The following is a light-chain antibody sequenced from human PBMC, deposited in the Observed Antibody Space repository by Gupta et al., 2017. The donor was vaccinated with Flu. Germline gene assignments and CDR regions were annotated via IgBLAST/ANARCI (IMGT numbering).Light chain of an antibody. CDR2: KAS. CDR3: LQYNDYPWT. CDR1: QNIDAW. Sequence: TRSAALGASVSIPCRACQNIDAWLAWYQQRPGKAPSLLIYKASTLQSGVPARFSGSGSGTEFTLAISSVQADDLATYYCLQYNDYPWTFGHGTKV. V-gene: IGKV1-5*03. J-gene: IGKJ1*01.